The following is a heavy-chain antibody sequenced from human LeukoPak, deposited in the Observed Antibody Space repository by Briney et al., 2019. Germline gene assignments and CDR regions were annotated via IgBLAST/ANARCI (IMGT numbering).Heavy chain of an antibody. CDR1: GYSISSGYY. J-gene: IGHJ4*02. D-gene: IGHD3-3*01. CDR2: IYHSGST. CDR3: ARDSRRITIFGVFDY. Sequence: SETLSLTCTVSGYSISSGYYWGWIRRPPGKGLEWIGSIYHSGSTYYNPSLKSRVTISVDTSKNQFSLKLSSVTAADTAVYYCARDSRRITIFGVFDYWGQGTLVTVSS. V-gene: IGHV4-38-2*02.